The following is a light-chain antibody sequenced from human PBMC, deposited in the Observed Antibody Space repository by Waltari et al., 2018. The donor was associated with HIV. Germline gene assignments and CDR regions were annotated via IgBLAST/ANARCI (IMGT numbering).Light chain of an antibody. Sequence: SSELTQDPAVSVALGQTVRITCQGDSLRNYYASWYQQKPGQAPVLVIYGKNHRPSGVPDRFSGSSSGNTASLTIPGTQAEDEADYYCNSRDSSGYHLVFGGGTRLTVL. J-gene: IGLJ3*02. CDR1: SLRNYY. CDR2: GKN. CDR3: NSRDSSGYHLV. V-gene: IGLV3-19*01.